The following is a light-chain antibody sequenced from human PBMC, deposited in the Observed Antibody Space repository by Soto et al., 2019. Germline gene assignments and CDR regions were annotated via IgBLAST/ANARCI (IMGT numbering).Light chain of an antibody. V-gene: IGKV3-20*01. J-gene: IGKJ3*01. Sequence: EIVLTQSPGTLSLSPGERATLSCRASQSVSSTFLAWYQQKPGQAPRLLIYGASSRATGIPARFSGSGSGTDFTLTISRLEPEDFAMYYCQQYDSSRFSFGPGTKVDIK. CDR3: QQYDSSRFS. CDR1: QSVSSTF. CDR2: GAS.